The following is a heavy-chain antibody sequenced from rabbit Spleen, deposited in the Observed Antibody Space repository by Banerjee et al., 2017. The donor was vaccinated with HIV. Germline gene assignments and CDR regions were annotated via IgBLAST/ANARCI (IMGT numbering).Heavy chain of an antibody. J-gene: IGHJ6*01. CDR3: ARDTATSFSTYGMDL. Sequence: QSLEESGGGLVQPEGSLILTCKASGFSFSSNDYMCWVRQAPGKGLEWIACTVGGRSTFTYYASWAKGRFTISKASSTTVTLQMTSLTAADTATYFCARDTATSFSTYGMDLWGPGTLVT. CDR1: GFSFSSNDY. CDR2: TVGGRSTFT. D-gene: IGHD1-1*01. V-gene: IGHV1S40*01.